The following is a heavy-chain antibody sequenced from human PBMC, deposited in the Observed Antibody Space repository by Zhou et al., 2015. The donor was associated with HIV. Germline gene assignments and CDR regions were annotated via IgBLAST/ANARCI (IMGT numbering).Heavy chain of an antibody. J-gene: IGHJ2*01. Sequence: QVQLVQSGAEVKKPGSSVTVSCKASGGAFSDYSITWLRQAPGQGPEWMGAIVPVLGTTNYAQKFQGRVTITADESTRTAYMELNSLKSEDTAVYYCARDHSESFDPKRRYFESLGPWHPGHCLL. CDR3: ARDHSESFDPKRRYFES. CDR2: IVPVLGTT. D-gene: IGHD1-26*01. CDR1: GGAFSDYS. V-gene: IGHV1-69*01.